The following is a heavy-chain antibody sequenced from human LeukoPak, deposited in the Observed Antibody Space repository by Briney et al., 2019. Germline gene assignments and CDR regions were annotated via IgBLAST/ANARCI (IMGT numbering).Heavy chain of an antibody. D-gene: IGHD2-21*02. Sequence: AGGSLRLSCAASGFTFSSYSMTWVRQAPGKGLEWVSYISSSSSTIYYADSVKGRFTISRDNAKNSLYLEMNSLRAEDTAVYYCARWEPAYCGGDCHRSMDYWGQGTLVTVSS. CDR1: GFTFSSYS. CDR2: ISSSSSTI. V-gene: IGHV3-48*04. CDR3: ARWEPAYCGGDCHRSMDY. J-gene: IGHJ4*02.